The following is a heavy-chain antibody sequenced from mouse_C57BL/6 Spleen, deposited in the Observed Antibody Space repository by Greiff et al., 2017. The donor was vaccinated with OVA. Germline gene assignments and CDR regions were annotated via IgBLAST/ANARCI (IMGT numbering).Heavy chain of an antibody. J-gene: IGHJ1*03. V-gene: IGHV5-9-1*02. D-gene: IGHD4-1*01. CDR1: GFTFSSYA. CDR2: ISSGGDYI. Sequence: EVKVVESGEGLVKPGGSLKLSCAASGFTFSSYAMSWVRQTPEKRLEWVAYISSGGDYIYYADTVKGRFTISRDNARNTLYLQMSSLKSEDTAMYYCTRDRDWDVGRYFDVWGTGTTVTVSS. CDR3: TRDRDWDVGRYFDV.